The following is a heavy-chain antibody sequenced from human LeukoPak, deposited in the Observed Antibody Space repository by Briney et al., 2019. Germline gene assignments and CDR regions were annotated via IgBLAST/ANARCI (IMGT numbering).Heavy chain of an antibody. J-gene: IGHJ4*02. V-gene: IGHV1-8*02. D-gene: IGHD2-2*01. CDR1: GYTFTSYD. Sequence: ASVKVSCKASGYTFTSYDINWVRQAPGQGLEWMGWMNPNSGNAGYAQQFQGRVAMTRITSIDTAYMELSSLRSDDTAVYYCTRGYCSSSSCFYSDYWGQGTLVTVSS. CDR3: TRGYCSSSSCFYSDY. CDR2: MNPNSGNA.